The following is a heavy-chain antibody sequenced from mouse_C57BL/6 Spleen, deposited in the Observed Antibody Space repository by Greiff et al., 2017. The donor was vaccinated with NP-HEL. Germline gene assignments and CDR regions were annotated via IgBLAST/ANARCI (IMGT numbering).Heavy chain of an antibody. D-gene: IGHD1-1*01. J-gene: IGHJ2*01. CDR1: GYTFTSYW. Sequence: QVQLQQPGAELVKPGASVKLSCKASGYTFTSYWMQWVKQRPGQGLEWIGEIDPSDSYTNYNQKFKGKATLTVDTSSSTAYMQLSSLTSEDSAVYYCARSITTVFDYWGKGTTLTVSS. CDR2: IDPSDSYT. V-gene: IGHV1-50*01. CDR3: ARSITTVFDY.